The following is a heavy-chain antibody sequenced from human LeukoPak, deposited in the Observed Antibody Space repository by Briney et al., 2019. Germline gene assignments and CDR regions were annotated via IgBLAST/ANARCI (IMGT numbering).Heavy chain of an antibody. CDR3: ARCLRYSSGYYPFDAFDI. CDR1: GYSFTSYW. D-gene: IGHD3-22*01. J-gene: IGHJ3*02. CDR2: IYPGDSDT. Sequence: GESPKISCKGSGYSFTSYWIGWVRQMPGKGLEWMGIIYPGDSDTRYSPSFQGQVTISADKSISTAYLQWSSLKASDTAMYYCARCLRYSSGYYPFDAFDIWGQGTMVTVSS. V-gene: IGHV5-51*01.